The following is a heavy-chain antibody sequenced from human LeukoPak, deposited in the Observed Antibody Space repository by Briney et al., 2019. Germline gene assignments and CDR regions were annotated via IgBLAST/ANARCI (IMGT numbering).Heavy chain of an antibody. J-gene: IGHJ4*02. CDR2: ISSSSSYI. D-gene: IGHD6-13*01. V-gene: IGHV3-21*01. CDR1: GFTFDDYA. Sequence: GGSLRLSCAASGFTFDDYAMHWVRQAPGKGLEWVSSISSSSSYIYYADSVKGRFTISRDNAKNSLYLQMNSLRAEDTAVYYCARYSSSWSFFDYWGQGTLVTVSS. CDR3: ARYSSSWSFFDY.